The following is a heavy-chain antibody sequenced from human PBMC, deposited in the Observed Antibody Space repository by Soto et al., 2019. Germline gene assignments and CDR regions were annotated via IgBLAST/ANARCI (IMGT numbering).Heavy chain of an antibody. Sequence: PGGSLRLSCVASGFSFSSYVMQWVRQAPGKGLEWVGGVWYDGINKYYADSVKGRFTISRDNSKNTLYLQMNSLRAEDTAVYYCARDSTNWFDPWGQGTLVTVSS. CDR1: GFSFSSYV. V-gene: IGHV3-33*01. J-gene: IGHJ5*02. D-gene: IGHD4-4*01. CDR3: ARDSTNWFDP. CDR2: VWYDGINK.